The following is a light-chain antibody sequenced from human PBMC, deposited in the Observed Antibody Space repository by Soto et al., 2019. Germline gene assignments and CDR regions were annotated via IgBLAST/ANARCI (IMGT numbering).Light chain of an antibody. CDR3: QQYNSYSWT. J-gene: IGKJ1*01. V-gene: IGKV1-5*01. CDR2: DAS. Sequence: IQMTQSPSTLSASVGDRVTITCRASQSISSWLAWYQQKPGKAPKLLIYDASSLESGVPSRFSGSGSGTEFTLTISSLQPDDFATYYCQQYNSYSWTLGQGTKV. CDR1: QSISSW.